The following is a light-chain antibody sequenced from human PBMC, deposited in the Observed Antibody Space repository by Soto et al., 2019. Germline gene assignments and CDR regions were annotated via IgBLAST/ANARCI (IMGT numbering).Light chain of an antibody. V-gene: IGKV1-8*01. J-gene: IGKJ1*01. CDR2: AAS. Sequence: AIRMTQSPSSFSASTGDRVTLTCRASQGISSYLAWYQQKPGKVPKLLIYAASTLRSEVPSRFRGSESGTDFTLIISCLQCEDFATYYCQRYYSYIPEFGQGTKVQIK. CDR1: QGISSY. CDR3: QRYYSYIPE.